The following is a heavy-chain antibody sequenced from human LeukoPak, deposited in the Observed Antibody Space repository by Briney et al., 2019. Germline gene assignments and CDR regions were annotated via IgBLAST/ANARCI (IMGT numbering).Heavy chain of an antibody. CDR1: GFTFSSYA. Sequence: GGSLRLSCAASGFTFSSYAMSWVRQAPGKGLEWVSAISSSGGSTYYADSVKGRFTISRDNSKNTLYLQMNSLRAEDTAVYYCAKALADILTGYSFWGQGTLVTVSS. CDR3: AKALADILTGYSF. V-gene: IGHV3-23*01. CDR2: ISSSGGST. D-gene: IGHD3-9*01. J-gene: IGHJ4*02.